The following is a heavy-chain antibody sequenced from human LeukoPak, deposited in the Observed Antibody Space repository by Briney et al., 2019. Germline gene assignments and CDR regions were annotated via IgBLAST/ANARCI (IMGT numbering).Heavy chain of an antibody. CDR2: INPNSGGT. CDR3: ARDWADIVLMVYATNFDY. CDR1: GYTFTGYY. D-gene: IGHD2-8*01. J-gene: IGHJ4*02. V-gene: IGHV1-2*06. Sequence: ASVKVSCKASGYTFTGYYIHWVRQAPGQGLEWMGRINPNSGGTNYAQKFQGRVTMTRDTSISTAYMELSRLRSDDTAVYYCARDWADIVLMVYATNFDYWGQGTLVTVSS.